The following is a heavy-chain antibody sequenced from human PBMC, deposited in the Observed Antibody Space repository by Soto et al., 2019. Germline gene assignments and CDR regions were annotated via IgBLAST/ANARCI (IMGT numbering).Heavy chain of an antibody. CDR1: GFTFSSYW. J-gene: IGHJ6*02. CDR3: AIDQILFGVVIPDPSYGMDV. D-gene: IGHD3-3*01. CDR2: INSDGSST. V-gene: IGHV3-74*01. Sequence: PGGSLRLSCAASGFTFSSYWMHWVRQGPGKGLVWVARINSDGSSTSYADYVKGRFTISRDNAKNTLYLQMNSQRAEDTSMYYCAIDQILFGVVIPDPSYGMDVWGQGTTGTVSS.